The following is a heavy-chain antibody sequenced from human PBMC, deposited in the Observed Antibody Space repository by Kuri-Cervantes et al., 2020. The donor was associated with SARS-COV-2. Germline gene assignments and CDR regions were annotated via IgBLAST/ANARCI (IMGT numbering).Heavy chain of an antibody. CDR2: IIPILGIA. CDR3: ARVPCSTSCYRLGDYYYYGMDV. D-gene: IGHD2-2*02. J-gene: IGHJ6*02. Sequence: SVKVSCKASGGTFSSYAISWVRQAPGQGLEWMGRIIPILGIANYAQKFQGRVTITADKSTSTAYMELNSLRAEDTAVYYCARVPCSTSCYRLGDYYYYGMDVWGQGTTVTVSS. CDR1: GGTFSSYA. V-gene: IGHV1-69*04.